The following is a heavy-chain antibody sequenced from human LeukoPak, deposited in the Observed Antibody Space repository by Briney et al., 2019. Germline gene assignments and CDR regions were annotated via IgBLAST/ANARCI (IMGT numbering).Heavy chain of an antibody. CDR1: GYTFTGYY. J-gene: IGHJ6*03. CDR2: INPNSGGT. CDR3: ARDPNTISYYDILTGYYYYYYMDV. Sequence: ASVKVSCKASGYTFTGYYMHWVRQAPGQGLEWMGWINPNSGGTNYAQKFQGRVTMTRDTSTSTVYMELSSLRSEDTAVYYCARDPNTISYYDILTGYYYYYYMDVWGKGTTVTVSS. D-gene: IGHD3-9*01. V-gene: IGHV1-2*02.